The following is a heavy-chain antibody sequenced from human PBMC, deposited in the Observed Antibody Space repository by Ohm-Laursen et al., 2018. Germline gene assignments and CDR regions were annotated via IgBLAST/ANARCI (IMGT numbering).Heavy chain of an antibody. J-gene: IGHJ4*02. CDR3: ARGDTYGFDY. CDR2: ISAYNGNT. D-gene: IGHD3-10*01. CDR1: GYTFTSYD. V-gene: IGHV1-18*01. Sequence: ASVKVSCKASGYTFTSYDISWVRQAPGQGLEWMGWISAYNGNTNYAQKFQGRVTMTTDTSTSTAYMDVRGLRSDDTAVYYCARGDTYGFDYWGQGTLVTVSS.